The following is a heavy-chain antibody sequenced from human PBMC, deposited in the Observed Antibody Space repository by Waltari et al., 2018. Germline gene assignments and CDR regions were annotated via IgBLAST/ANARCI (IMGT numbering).Heavy chain of an antibody. CDR3: ARGPYSSSWFDPGAFDI. CDR2: MNPNSGNT. D-gene: IGHD6-13*01. V-gene: IGHV1-8*01. CDR1: GYSFTSYD. Sequence: VQLVQSGAEVKKPGESLKISCKGSGYSFTSYDINWVRQANGQGLEWMGWMNPNSGNTGYAQKFQGRVTMTRNTSISTAYMELSSLRSEDTAVYYCARGPYSSSWFDPGAFDIWGQGTMVTVSS. J-gene: IGHJ3*02.